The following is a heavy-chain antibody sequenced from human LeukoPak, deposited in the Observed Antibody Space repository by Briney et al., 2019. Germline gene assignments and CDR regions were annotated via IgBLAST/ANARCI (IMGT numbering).Heavy chain of an antibody. V-gene: IGHV3-30-3*01. Sequence: GRSLRLSCAASGFTFTAYLIHWVRQAPGKGLEWVAVMSSDGNAMFYADSVKGRFTISRDNSKNTLYLQMNSLRAEDAAVYYCVRESEYYFDHSASFDYWGQGTLVTVSS. CDR1: GFTFTAYL. J-gene: IGHJ4*02. CDR3: VRESEYYFDHSASFDY. CDR2: MSSDGNAM. D-gene: IGHD3-22*01.